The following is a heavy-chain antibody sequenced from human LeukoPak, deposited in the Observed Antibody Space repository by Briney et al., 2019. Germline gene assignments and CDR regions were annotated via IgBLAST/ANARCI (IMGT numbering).Heavy chain of an antibody. Sequence: GGSLGLSCAASGFTFSSYAMSWVRQAPGKGLEWVSAISGSDYSTYYADSVKGRFTISRDNSKNTLYLQMSSLRAEDTAVYHCAKAASNSWYYFDYWGQGTLVTVSS. CDR3: AKAASNSWYYFDY. CDR1: GFTFSSYA. D-gene: IGHD6-13*01. J-gene: IGHJ4*02. V-gene: IGHV3-23*01. CDR2: ISGSDYST.